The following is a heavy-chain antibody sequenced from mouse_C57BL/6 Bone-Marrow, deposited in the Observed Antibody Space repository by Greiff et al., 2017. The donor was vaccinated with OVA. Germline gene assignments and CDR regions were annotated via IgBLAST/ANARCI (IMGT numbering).Heavy chain of an antibody. CDR3: AKEGYGSSFLYAMDY. J-gene: IGHJ4*01. Sequence: QVQLQQSGPGLVQPSQSLSITCTVSGFSLTSYGVHWVRQSPGKGLEWLGVIWRGGSTDYNAAFMSRLSITKDNSKSQVFFKMNSLQADDTAIYDCAKEGYGSSFLYAMDYWGQGTSVTVSS. D-gene: IGHD1-1*01. CDR1: GFSLTSYG. CDR2: IWRGGST. V-gene: IGHV2-5*01.